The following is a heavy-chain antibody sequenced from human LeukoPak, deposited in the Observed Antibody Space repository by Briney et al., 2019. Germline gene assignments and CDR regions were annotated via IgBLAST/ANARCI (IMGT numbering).Heavy chain of an antibody. CDR3: ARVIRGGYSYYFDY. J-gene: IGHJ4*02. CDR1: GGSISSYY. Sequence: PSGTLSLTCTVSGGSISSYYWSWIRQPAGKGLEWIGRIYTSGSTNYNPSLKSRVTMSVDTSKNQFSLKLSSVTAADTAVYYCARVIRGGYSYYFDYWGQGTLVTVSS. D-gene: IGHD3-10*01. CDR2: IYTSGST. V-gene: IGHV4-4*07.